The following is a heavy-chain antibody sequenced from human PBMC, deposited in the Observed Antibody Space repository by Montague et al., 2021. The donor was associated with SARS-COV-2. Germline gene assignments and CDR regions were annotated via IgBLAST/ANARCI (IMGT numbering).Heavy chain of an antibody. Sequence: SLRLSCAASGFTFSSYWMSWVRQAPGKGLEWVANIKQGGSEKYYVDSVKGRFTISRDNAKNSLYLQMNSLRAEDTAVYYCARDSGQPLLYGSPYYYYGMDVWGQGTTVTVSS. D-gene: IGHD2-2*02. CDR1: GFTFSSYW. CDR2: IKQGGSEK. J-gene: IGHJ6*02. CDR3: ARDSGQPLLYGSPYYYYGMDV. V-gene: IGHV3-7*01.